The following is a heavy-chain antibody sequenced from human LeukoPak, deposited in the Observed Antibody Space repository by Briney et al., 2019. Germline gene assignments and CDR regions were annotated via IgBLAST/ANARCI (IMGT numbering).Heavy chain of an antibody. D-gene: IGHD2-2*01. CDR3: ARVNEKDCSSTSCEGPYYYYYYMDV. CDR2: INPNSGGT. V-gene: IGHV1-2*06. J-gene: IGHJ6*03. Sequence: ASVKVSCKASGYTFTGYYMHWVRQAPGQGLEWMGRINPNSGGTNYAQKFQGRVTMTRDTSIRTAYMELSRLRSDDTAVYYCARVNEKDCSSTSCEGPYYYYYYMDVWGKGTTVTVSS. CDR1: GYTFTGYY.